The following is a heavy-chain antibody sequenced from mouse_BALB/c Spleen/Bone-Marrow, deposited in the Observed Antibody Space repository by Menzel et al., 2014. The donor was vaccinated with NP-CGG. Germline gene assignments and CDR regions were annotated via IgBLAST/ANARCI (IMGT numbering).Heavy chain of an antibody. Sequence: EVQLVESGGGLVQPGGSLLLSCATSGFTFTDYYMSWVRQPPGKALEWLGFIRNKANGYTTEYSASVKGRFTISRDNSQSILYLQMNTLRAEDSATYYCARDDYYAMDYWXQGTSVTXSS. CDR3: ARDDYYAMDY. CDR2: IRNKANGYTT. CDR1: GFTFTDYY. V-gene: IGHV7-3*02. J-gene: IGHJ4*01.